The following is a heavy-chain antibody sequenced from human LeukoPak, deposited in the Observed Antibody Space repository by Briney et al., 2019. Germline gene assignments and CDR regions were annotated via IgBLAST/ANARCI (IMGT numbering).Heavy chain of an antibody. D-gene: IGHD3-22*01. CDR2: IRSKAYGGTT. Sequence: GGSLRLSCTASGFTFGDYAMSWFRQAPGKGLEWVGFIRSKAYGGTTEYAASVKGRFTISRDDSKSIAYLQMNSLKTEDTAVYYCTREPLVVITRGDDAFDIWGQGTMVTVSS. J-gene: IGHJ3*02. V-gene: IGHV3-49*03. CDR1: GFTFGDYA. CDR3: TREPLVVITRGDDAFDI.